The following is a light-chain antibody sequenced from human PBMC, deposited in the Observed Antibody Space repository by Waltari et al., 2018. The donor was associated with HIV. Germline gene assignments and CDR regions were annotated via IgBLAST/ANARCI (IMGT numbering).Light chain of an antibody. CDR2: EDD. V-gene: IGLV2-23*01. CDR1: RSDVGRYNL. Sequence: SALTQPASVSGSPGQAITVSCTGSRSDVGRYNLVSWYHQHPGKAPKPMIYEDDKRPSGVSNRFSGSKSGNTASLTISGLQAEDEADYYCCSYAGSTTWLFGGGTKLTVL. J-gene: IGLJ3*02. CDR3: CSYAGSTTWL.